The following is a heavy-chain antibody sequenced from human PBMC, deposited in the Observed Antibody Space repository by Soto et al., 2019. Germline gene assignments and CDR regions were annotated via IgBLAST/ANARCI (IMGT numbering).Heavy chain of an antibody. CDR3: ARSGSSWNLREFDY. CDR1: DYTFTSYG. Sequence: ASVKVSFKASDYTFTSYGIIWVRQAPGQGLEWIGWISVYNGNTNYAQKFRGRVTMTTDISTTTAYMEMRSLRSDDTAVYYCARSGSSWNLREFDYWGQGTLVTV. J-gene: IGHJ4*02. D-gene: IGHD6-13*01. CDR2: ISVYNGNT. V-gene: IGHV1-18*01.